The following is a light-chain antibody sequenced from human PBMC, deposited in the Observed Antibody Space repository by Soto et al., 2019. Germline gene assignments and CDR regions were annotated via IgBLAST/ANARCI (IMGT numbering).Light chain of an antibody. CDR3: QQSYNNPIT. CDR2: EAT. CDR1: QSISDS. V-gene: IGKV1-39*01. J-gene: IGKJ4*01. Sequence: DIQMTQSPSSLSASVGDIVTITFRATQSISDSLNWYQQKPGKAPKLLIYEATILQSGVPSSFSGSGSGTDFTLTISSLQPEDFATYYCQQSYNNPITFGGGTKVDIK.